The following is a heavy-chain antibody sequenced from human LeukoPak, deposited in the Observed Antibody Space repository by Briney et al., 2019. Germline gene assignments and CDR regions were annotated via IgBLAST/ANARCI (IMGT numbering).Heavy chain of an antibody. CDR3: ASMVRGVMGY. Sequence: SETLSLTCTVSGGSISSYYWSWIRQPPGKGLEWIGYIYHSGSTYYNPSLKSRVTISVDRSKNQFSLKLSSVTAADTAVYYCASMVRGVMGYWGQGTLVTVSS. CDR2: IYHSGST. J-gene: IGHJ4*02. V-gene: IGHV4-59*12. D-gene: IGHD3-10*01. CDR1: GGSISSYY.